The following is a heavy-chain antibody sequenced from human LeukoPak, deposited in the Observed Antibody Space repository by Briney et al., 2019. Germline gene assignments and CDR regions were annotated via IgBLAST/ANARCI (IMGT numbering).Heavy chain of an antibody. D-gene: IGHD3-10*01. Sequence: PSQTLSLTCTVSVGSINSGYYYWSWIRQPPGKGLEWIGYIYYSGSTNYNPSLKSRVTISVDTSKNQFSLKLSSVTAADTAVYYCARHHYGSVFFDYWGQGTLVTVSS. V-gene: IGHV4-61*01. CDR2: IYYSGST. CDR3: ARHHYGSVFFDY. J-gene: IGHJ4*02. CDR1: VGSINSGYYY.